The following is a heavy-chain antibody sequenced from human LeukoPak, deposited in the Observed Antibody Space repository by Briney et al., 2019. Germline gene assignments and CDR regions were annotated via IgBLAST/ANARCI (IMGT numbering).Heavy chain of an antibody. V-gene: IGHV3-21*01. D-gene: IGHD1-26*01. CDR1: GFTFSSYS. Sequence: GGSLRLSCAASGFTFSSYSMNWVRQAPGKGLEWVSSISSSSSYIYYADSVKGRFTISRDNDKNSLYLQMNSLRAEDTAVYYCARDGRRFSVVDYWGQGTLVTVSS. CDR2: ISSSSSYI. J-gene: IGHJ4*02. CDR3: ARDGRRFSVVDY.